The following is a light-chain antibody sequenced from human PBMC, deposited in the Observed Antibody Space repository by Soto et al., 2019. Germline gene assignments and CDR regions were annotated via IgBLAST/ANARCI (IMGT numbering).Light chain of an antibody. V-gene: IGKV3-20*01. CDR1: QSVSSSY. CDR2: ASS. Sequence: EIVLTQSPGTLSLSQGESATLSCRASQSVSSSYFAWYQQKPGQAPRLLIYASSSRATGIPDRFSGGGSGTDFTLTISRLEPEDYAVYYCHHHGASPFSFGPGTKVDV. J-gene: IGKJ3*01. CDR3: HHHGASPFS.